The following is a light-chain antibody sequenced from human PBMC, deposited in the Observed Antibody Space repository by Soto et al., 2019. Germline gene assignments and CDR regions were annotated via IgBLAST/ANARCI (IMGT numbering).Light chain of an antibody. CDR3: QQYGNSPWTT. Sequence: EIVLTQSPGTLSLSPGERATLSSRASQSVSSNLAWYQQKPGQAPRLLIHGASSRATGIPDRFSGSGSGTDFTLTISRLEPEDFAVYYCQQYGNSPWTTFGQGTKVDI. CDR2: GAS. J-gene: IGKJ1*01. V-gene: IGKV3-20*01. CDR1: QSVSSN.